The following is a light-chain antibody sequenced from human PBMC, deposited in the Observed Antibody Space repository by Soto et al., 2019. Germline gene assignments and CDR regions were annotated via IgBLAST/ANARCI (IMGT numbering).Light chain of an antibody. V-gene: IGKV3D-15*01. J-gene: IGKJ4*01. Sequence: IVMTQSPSTLSVSPGERVTLTCRASQTVNNNVGWYQQKPGQAPRLLIIGAITMATGIPSRFSGSGSGTEFTLTISSLQSEDFAVYYCQQYNSWPLTFGGGTRVEIK. CDR1: QTVNNN. CDR2: GAI. CDR3: QQYNSWPLT.